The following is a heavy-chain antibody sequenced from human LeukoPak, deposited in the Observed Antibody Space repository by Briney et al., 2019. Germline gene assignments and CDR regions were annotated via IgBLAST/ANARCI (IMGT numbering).Heavy chain of an antibody. CDR2: IKSKTDGGTT. D-gene: IGHD3-16*02. CDR3: TTALQGVSYDAFDI. Sequence: GGSLRLFCAASGFTFSNAWMSWVRQAPGKGLEWVGRIKSKTDGGTTDYAAPVKGRFTISRDDSKNTLYLQMNSLKTEDTAVYYCTTALQGVSYDAFDIWGQGTMVTVSS. CDR1: GFTFSNAW. J-gene: IGHJ3*02. V-gene: IGHV3-15*01.